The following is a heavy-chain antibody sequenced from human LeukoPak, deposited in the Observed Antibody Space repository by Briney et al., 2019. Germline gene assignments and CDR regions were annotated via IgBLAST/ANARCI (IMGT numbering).Heavy chain of an antibody. J-gene: IGHJ4*02. CDR2: IKQDGSEK. V-gene: IGHV3-7*05. Sequence: PGGSLRLSCAASGFTFSSYWMGWVRQAPGKGLERVANIKQDGSEKYYLDSVKGRFTISRDNAKNSLYLEMNSLRVEDTAVYYCARDKSVGATPLDYWGQGTPVTVSS. D-gene: IGHD1-26*01. CDR1: GFTFSSYW. CDR3: ARDKSVGATPLDY.